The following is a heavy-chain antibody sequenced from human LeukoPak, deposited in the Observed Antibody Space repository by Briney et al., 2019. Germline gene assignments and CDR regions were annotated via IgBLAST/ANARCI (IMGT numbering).Heavy chain of an antibody. J-gene: IGHJ4*02. CDR2: INWSGGST. CDR1: GFAFAEHG. D-gene: IGHD3-10*01. CDR3: ARAPIISPFYFDY. Sequence: PGGSLRLSCTASGFAFAEHGMSWVRQVPGKGLEWVSGINWSGGSTGYADPLRGRFTISRDNAKNSLYLQMDSLRAEDTALYYCARAPIISPFYFDYWGQGTLVTVSS. V-gene: IGHV3-20*04.